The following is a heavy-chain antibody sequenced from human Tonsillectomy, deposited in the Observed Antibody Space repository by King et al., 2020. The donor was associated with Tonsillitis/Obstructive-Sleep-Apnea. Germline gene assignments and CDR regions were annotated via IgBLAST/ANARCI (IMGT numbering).Heavy chain of an antibody. D-gene: IGHD5-24*01. J-gene: IGHJ5*02. V-gene: IGHV1-46*01. CDR2: INPSGGST. CDR3: ARAPTRSHKPRDNWFDP. Sequence: QLVQSGAEVKKPGASVKVSCKASGYTFTSYYMHWVRQAPGQRLEWMGIINPSGGSTSYAQKFQGRVTMTRDTSTSTVNMELSSLRSEDTAVYCCARAPTRSHKPRDNWFDPWGQGTLVTVSS. CDR1: GYTFTSYY.